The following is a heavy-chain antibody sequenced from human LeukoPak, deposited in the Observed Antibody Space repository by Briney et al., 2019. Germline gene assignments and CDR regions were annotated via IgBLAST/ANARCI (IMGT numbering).Heavy chain of an antibody. Sequence: GGSLRLSCAASGFTFSSYGMHWVRQAPGKGLEWVAVIWYDGSNKYYADSVKGRFTISRDNSKNALYLQMNSLRAEDTAVYYCARSEELSYSLDYWGQGTLVTVSS. J-gene: IGHJ4*02. CDR2: IWYDGSNK. CDR1: GFTFSSYG. CDR3: ARSEELSYSLDY. D-gene: IGHD3-10*01. V-gene: IGHV3-33*01.